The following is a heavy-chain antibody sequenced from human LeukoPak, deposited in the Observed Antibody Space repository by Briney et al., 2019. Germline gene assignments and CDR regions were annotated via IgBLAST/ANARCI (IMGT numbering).Heavy chain of an antibody. CDR1: GFIFSNYA. D-gene: IGHD1-14*01. CDR2: ISGSGGDT. CDR3: AKSRAPTADPDAFDV. Sequence: GGSLRLSCAASGFIFSNYAMSWVRQAPGKGLECVSVISGSGGDTYYADSVKGRFTISRDNSKKSLYLQMNRLRPEDTALYYCAKSRAPTADPDAFDVWGQGTMVTVSS. J-gene: IGHJ3*01. V-gene: IGHV3-23*01.